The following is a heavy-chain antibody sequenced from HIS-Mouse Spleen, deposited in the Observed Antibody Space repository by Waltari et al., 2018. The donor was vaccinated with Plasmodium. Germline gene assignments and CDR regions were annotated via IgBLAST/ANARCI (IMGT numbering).Heavy chain of an antibody. D-gene: IGHD6-13*01. CDR2: IKQDGSEK. V-gene: IGHV3-7*01. J-gene: IGHJ2*01. CDR1: GFHFSSYW. Sequence: EVQLVESGGGLVQPGGSLRLSCAASGFHFSSYWLSWFRQAPGKGLEGVANIKQDGSEKFYVDSVKGRFTISRDNAKNSLYLQMNSLRAEDTAVYYCASSWYWYFDLWGRGTLVTVSS. CDR3: ASSWYWYFDL.